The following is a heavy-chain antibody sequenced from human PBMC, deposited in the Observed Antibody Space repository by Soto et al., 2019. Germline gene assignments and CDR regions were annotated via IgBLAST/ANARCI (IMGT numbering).Heavy chain of an antibody. D-gene: IGHD2-15*01. V-gene: IGHV3-21*01. CDR3: ARSVVVAANYYYYYGMDV. CDR1: GFTFSSYS. Sequence: GGSLRLSCAASGFTFSSYSMNWVRQAPGKGLEWVSSISSSSSYIYYADSVKGRFTISRDNAKNSLYLQMNSLRAEDTAVYYCARSVVVAANYYYYYGMDVWGQGTTVTVSS. CDR2: ISSSSSYI. J-gene: IGHJ6*02.